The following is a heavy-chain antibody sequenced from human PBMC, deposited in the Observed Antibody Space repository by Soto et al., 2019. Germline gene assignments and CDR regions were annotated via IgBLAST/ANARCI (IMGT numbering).Heavy chain of an antibody. CDR3: ARLTEYSGYA. D-gene: IGHD5-12*01. CDR1: GGSISSGGYY. J-gene: IGHJ5*02. CDR2: IYYSGST. Sequence: SETLSLTCTVSGGSISSGGYYWSWIRQHPGKGLEWIGYIYYSGSTYYNPSLKSRVTISVDTSKNQFSLKLSSVTAADTAVYYCARLTEYSGYAWGQGTLVTVSS. V-gene: IGHV4-31*03.